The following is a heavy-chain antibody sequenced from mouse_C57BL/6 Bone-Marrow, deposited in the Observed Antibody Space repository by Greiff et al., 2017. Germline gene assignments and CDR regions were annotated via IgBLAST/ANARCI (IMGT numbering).Heavy chain of an antibody. D-gene: IGHD2-4*01. Sequence: EADGGLVQPKGSLKLSCAASGFTFNTYAMHWVRQAPGKGLEWVARIRSKSSNYATYYADSVKDRFPISRDDSQSMLYLQMNNLRTVDTAMYYWVRRHYDYDWDAMDYWGQGTSVTVSS. CDR2: IRSKSSNYAT. J-gene: IGHJ4*01. CDR1: GFTFNTYA. CDR3: VRRHYDYDWDAMDY. V-gene: IGHV10-3*01.